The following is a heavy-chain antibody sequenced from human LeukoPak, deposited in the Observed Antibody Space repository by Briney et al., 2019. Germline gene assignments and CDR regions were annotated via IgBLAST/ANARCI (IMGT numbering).Heavy chain of an antibody. V-gene: IGHV3-7*01. CDR2: IKQDGSDK. CDR3: VRDHGDYYFDY. J-gene: IGHJ4*02. Sequence: GGSLRLSCAGSGFIFGSYWMSWVRQAPGKGLEWVANIKQDGSDKYYVDSVKGRFTISRDNAKNTLYLQMNSLGVEDTAVYYCVRDHGDYYFDYWGQGTLVTVSS. D-gene: IGHD4-17*01. CDR1: GFIFGSYW.